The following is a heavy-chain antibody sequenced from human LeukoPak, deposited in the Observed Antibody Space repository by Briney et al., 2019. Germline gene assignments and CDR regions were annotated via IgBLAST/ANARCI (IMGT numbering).Heavy chain of an antibody. J-gene: IGHJ4*02. CDR3: AKPRPYYDILTGYLAYFDY. CDR2: ISGSGGST. CDR1: GFTFSSYA. V-gene: IGHV3-23*01. Sequence: GGSLRLSCAASGFTFSSYAMSWVRQAPGKGLEWVSAISGSGGSTYYADSVKGRFTISRDNSKNTLYLQMNSLRAEDTAVYYCAKPRPYYDILTGYLAYFDYWGQGTLVTVSS. D-gene: IGHD3-9*01.